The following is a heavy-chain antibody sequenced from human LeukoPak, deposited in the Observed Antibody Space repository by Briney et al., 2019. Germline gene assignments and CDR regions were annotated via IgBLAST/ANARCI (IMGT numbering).Heavy chain of an antibody. Sequence: GGPLRLSCAASGMTFSNHWMHWVRQAPGKGLVWVSLIKTDGRTTIYADSVKGRFTISRDNSKSTLYLQMNSLRAEDTAIYYCTTGPSYGYEWWGQGTVVTVSS. CDR3: TTGPSYGYEW. V-gene: IGHV3-74*01. J-gene: IGHJ4*02. D-gene: IGHD3-16*01. CDR2: IKTDGRTT. CDR1: GMTFSNHW.